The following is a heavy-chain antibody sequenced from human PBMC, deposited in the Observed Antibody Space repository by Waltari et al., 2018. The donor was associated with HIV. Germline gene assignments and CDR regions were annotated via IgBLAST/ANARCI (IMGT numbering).Heavy chain of an antibody. J-gene: IGHJ4*01. D-gene: IGHD2-8*02. CDR3: AYSYFTGSILHPF. Sequence: QEQLQQWGAGLLKPSETLSLTCAVYGGSFSGYYLNWVRQPPGKGLEWIGEINHSGTTNYNPSLKSRVTMSVDTYKRQFSLKLNSVTAADTAVYFCAYSYFTGSILHPFWGQGTLVTVSS. CDR1: GGSFSGYY. CDR2: INHSGTT. V-gene: IGHV4-34*01.